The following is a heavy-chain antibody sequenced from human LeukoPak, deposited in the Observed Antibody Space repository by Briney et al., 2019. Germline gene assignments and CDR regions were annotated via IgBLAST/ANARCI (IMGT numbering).Heavy chain of an antibody. D-gene: IGHD2-2*01. Sequence: ASVKVSCKASGYTFTSYGISWVRQAPGQGLEWMGWISAYNGSTNYAQKLQGRVTMTTDTSTSTAYMELRSLRSDDTAVYYCARDIDIVVVPAAMGYWGQGTLVTVSS. CDR3: ARDIDIVVVPAAMGY. CDR2: ISAYNGST. V-gene: IGHV1-18*01. CDR1: GYTFTSYG. J-gene: IGHJ4*02.